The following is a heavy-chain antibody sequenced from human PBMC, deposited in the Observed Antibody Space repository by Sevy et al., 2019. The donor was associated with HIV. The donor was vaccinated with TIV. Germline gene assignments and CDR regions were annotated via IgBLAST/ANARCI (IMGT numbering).Heavy chain of an antibody. CDR1: GFTFSDYY. CDR3: AREKRVAARPWYFDY. CDR2: ISSSGSTI. V-gene: IGHV3-11*01. Sequence: GGSLRLSCAASGFTFSDYYMSWIRQAPGKGLEWVSYISSSGSTIYYADSVKGRFTISRDNAKNSLYLQMNSLRAEDTAVHYCAREKRVAARPWYFDYWGQGTLVTASS. J-gene: IGHJ4*02. D-gene: IGHD6-6*01.